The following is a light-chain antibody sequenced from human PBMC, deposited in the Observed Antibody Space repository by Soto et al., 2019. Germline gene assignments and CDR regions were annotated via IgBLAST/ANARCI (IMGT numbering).Light chain of an antibody. Sequence: EIVLTQSPGTLSLSPGERPTLSCTASQSVSNNYLAWYQQKPGQAPRLLIYGASRRATGIPDRFTGSGSGTDFTLTISRLEPEDFAVYYCQQYGSSGTFGQGTKVDIK. V-gene: IGKV3-20*01. CDR2: GAS. J-gene: IGKJ1*01. CDR3: QQYGSSGT. CDR1: QSVSNNY.